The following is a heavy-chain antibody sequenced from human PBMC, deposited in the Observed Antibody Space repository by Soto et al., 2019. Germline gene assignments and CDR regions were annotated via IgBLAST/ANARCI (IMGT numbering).Heavy chain of an antibody. CDR1: GFSFSSYA. CDR3: AKGSIEYSASVDN. D-gene: IGHD5-12*01. Sequence: EVQLLESGGGLVQPGGSLRLSCAASGFSFSSYAMVWVRQAPGKGLEWVSVISARGGSSYFADSVKGRFTISRDNSKNVLSLEMNSRRAEDTAIYFCAKGSIEYSASVDNWGRGTLVLVSS. J-gene: IGHJ4*02. V-gene: IGHV3-23*01. CDR2: ISARGGSS.